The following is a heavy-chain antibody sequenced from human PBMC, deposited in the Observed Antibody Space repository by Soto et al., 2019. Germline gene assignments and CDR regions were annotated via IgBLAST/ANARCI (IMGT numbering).Heavy chain of an antibody. CDR3: ARDYWRPKALVGYCSSTSCYAGAFPMDV. CDR2: ISSSSSYI. V-gene: IGHV3-21*01. D-gene: IGHD2-2*01. J-gene: IGHJ6*03. Sequence: PGGSLRLSCAASGFTFSSYSMNWVRQAPGKGLEWVSSISSSSSYIYYADSVKGRFTISRDNAKNSLYLQMNSLRAEDTAVYYCARDYWRPKALVGYCSSTSCYAGAFPMDVWGKGTTVTVSS. CDR1: GFTFSSYS.